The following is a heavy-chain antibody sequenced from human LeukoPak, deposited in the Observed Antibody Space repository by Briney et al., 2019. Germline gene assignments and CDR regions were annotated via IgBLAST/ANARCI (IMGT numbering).Heavy chain of an antibody. CDR2: VSYDGSYK. V-gene: IGHV3-30*04. CDR3: ARAPGYGAAYYFDY. Sequence: GGSLRLSCVAAGFTFSKFAMHWVRQAPGKGLEWVAVVSYDGSYKYYADSVKGRFTISRDNSKNTLCLQMNSLRAEDTAVYYCARAPGYGAAYYFDYWGQGTLVTVSS. D-gene: IGHD1-1*01. J-gene: IGHJ4*02. CDR1: GFTFSKFA.